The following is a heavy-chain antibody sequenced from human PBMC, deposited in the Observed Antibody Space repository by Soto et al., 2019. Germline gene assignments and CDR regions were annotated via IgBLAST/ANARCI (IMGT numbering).Heavy chain of an antibody. D-gene: IGHD3-22*01. CDR2: ISYDGSNK. Sequence: QVQLVESGGGVVQPGRSLRLSCAASGFTFSSYGMHWVRQAPGKGLEWVAVISYDGSNKYYADSVKGRFTISRDNSKNTLYLQMNSLRAEDTAVYYCGSSSGYSNYFDYWGQGTLVTGSS. CDR1: GFTFSSYG. CDR3: GSSSGYSNYFDY. J-gene: IGHJ4*02. V-gene: IGHV3-30*03.